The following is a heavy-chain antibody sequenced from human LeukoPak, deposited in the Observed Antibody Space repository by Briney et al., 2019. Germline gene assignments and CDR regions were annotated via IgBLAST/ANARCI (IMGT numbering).Heavy chain of an antibody. V-gene: IGHV3-66*01. D-gene: IGHD3-10*01. CDR1: GFTVSSNY. CDR2: IYSGGST. CDR3: ARSYGSGSYAFDI. Sequence: GGSLRLSCAASGFTVSSNYMSWVRQAPGKGLEWVSVIYSGGSTYYADSVKGRFTISRDNSKNTLYLQMNSLRAEDTAVYYCARSYGSGSYAFDIWGQGTMVTVSS. J-gene: IGHJ3*02.